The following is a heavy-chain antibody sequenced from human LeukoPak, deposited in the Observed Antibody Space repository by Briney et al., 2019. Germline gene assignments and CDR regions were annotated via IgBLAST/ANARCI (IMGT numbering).Heavy chain of an antibody. CDR2: IYYSGST. Sequence: SETPSLTYTVSGGSISSYYWSWIRQPPGKGLEWIGYIYYSGSTNYNPSLKSRVTISVDTSKNQFSLKLSSVTAADTAVYYCARRYFDHVGGYGMDVWGQGTTVTVSS. J-gene: IGHJ6*02. CDR1: GGSISSYY. D-gene: IGHD3-9*01. CDR3: ARRYFDHVGGYGMDV. V-gene: IGHV4-59*08.